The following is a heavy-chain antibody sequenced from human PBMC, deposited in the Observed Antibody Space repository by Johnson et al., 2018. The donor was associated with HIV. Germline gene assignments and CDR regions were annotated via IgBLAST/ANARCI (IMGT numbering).Heavy chain of an antibody. J-gene: IGHJ3*02. CDR1: AFPFDDHA. CDR3: ARFGRGGSHAFDI. D-gene: IGHD5-24*01. CDR2: I. V-gene: IGHV3-9*01. Sequence: VQLVESGGGLVQPGRSLRLSCAASAFPFDDHALHWVRQSPGTGLQWFSIILKGRFTISRDNAKNSLYLQMNSLRAEDTAFYYCARFGRGGSHAFDIWGQGTMVTVSS.